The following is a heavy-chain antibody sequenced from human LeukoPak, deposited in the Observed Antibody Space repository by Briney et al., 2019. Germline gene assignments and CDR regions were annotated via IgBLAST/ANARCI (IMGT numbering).Heavy chain of an antibody. J-gene: IGHJ3*02. CDR3: ARGFFPYYYGSGPSQGYAFDI. D-gene: IGHD3-10*01. CDR1: GYTFTSYA. Sequence: GASVKVSCKASGYTFTSYAMHWVRQAPGQRLEWMGWINAGNGNTKYSQKFQGRVTITRDTSASTAYMELSSLRSEDTAVYYCARGFFPYYYGSGPSQGYAFDIWGQGTMVTVSS. CDR2: INAGNGNT. V-gene: IGHV1-3*01.